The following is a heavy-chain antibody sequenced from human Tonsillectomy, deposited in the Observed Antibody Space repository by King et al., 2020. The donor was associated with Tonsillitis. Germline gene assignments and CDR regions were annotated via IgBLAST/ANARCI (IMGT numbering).Heavy chain of an antibody. CDR3: ARVVPPVLELLGGYFDY. Sequence: VQLVESGGGVVQPGRSLRLSCAASGFTFSSYTIHWVRQAPGKGLEWVAVISYDGSHIYYADSVKGRFTISRDNSKNTLYLQMNSLRVEDTAVYYCARVVPPVLELLGGYFDYWGQGTLVSVSS. V-gene: IGHV3-30*04. D-gene: IGHD3-3*01. CDR2: ISYDGSHI. J-gene: IGHJ4*02. CDR1: GFTFSSYT.